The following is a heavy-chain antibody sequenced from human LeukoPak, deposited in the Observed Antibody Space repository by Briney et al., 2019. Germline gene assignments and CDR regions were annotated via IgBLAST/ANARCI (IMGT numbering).Heavy chain of an antibody. CDR1: GGSISSYY. CDR2: IYYSGST. V-gene: IGHV4-59*01. D-gene: IGHD3-9*01. Sequence: PSETLSLTCTVSGGSISSYYWSWIRQPPGKGLEWIGYIYYSGSTNYNPSLKSRVTISVDTSKNQFSLKLSSVTAADTAVYYCARTYYDILTGYYFFGAFDIWGQGTMVTVSS. J-gene: IGHJ3*02. CDR3: ARTYYDILTGYYFFGAFDI.